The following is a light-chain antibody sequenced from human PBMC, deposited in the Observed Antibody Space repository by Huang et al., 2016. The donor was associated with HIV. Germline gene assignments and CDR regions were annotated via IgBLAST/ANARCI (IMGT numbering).Light chain of an antibody. CDR3: QQANMYPRS. CDR2: STS. J-gene: IGKJ5*01. CDR1: QDISSW. V-gene: IGKV1-12*01. Sequence: IQLTQSPSSVSASEGDTVRITCRASQDISSWLAWYQQKPREAPTLLIHSTSILQGGVPSRFNVSGSGPDFFLTINSLRPDDFATYYCQQANMYPRSFGQGTRLDIK.